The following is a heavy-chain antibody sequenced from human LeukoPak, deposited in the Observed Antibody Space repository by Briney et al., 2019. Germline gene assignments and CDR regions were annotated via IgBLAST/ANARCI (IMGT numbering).Heavy chain of an antibody. CDR3: ARGIVGATLGYYYYYMDV. CDR1: GGSISSGSYY. CDR2: IYTSGST. J-gene: IGHJ6*03. Sequence: SETLSLTCTVSGGSISSGSYYWSWTRQPAGKGLEWIGRIYTSGSTNYNPSLKSRVTISVDTSKNQFSLKLSSVTAADTAVYYCARGIVGATLGYYYYYMDVWGKGTTVTVSS. V-gene: IGHV4-61*02. D-gene: IGHD1-26*01.